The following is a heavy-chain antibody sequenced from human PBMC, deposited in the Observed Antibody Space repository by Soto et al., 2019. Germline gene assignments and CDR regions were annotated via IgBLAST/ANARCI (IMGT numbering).Heavy chain of an antibody. Sequence: ASVKVSCKASGYTFTGYYMHWVRQAPGQGLEWMGWINPNSGGTNYAQKFQGWVTMTRDTSISTAYMELSRLRSDDTAVYYCARDLGILHSIAVAGSNNYYYYGMDVWGQGTTVTVSS. J-gene: IGHJ6*02. D-gene: IGHD6-19*01. CDR1: GYTFTGYY. CDR2: INPNSGGT. CDR3: ARDLGILHSIAVAGSNNYYYYGMDV. V-gene: IGHV1-2*04.